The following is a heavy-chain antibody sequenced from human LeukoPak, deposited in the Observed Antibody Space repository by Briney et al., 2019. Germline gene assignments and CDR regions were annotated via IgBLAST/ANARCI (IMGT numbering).Heavy chain of an antibody. CDR3: ARKAYGDYDY. J-gene: IGHJ4*02. Sequence: SVKVSCKASGGTFSSYAISWVRQAPGQGLEWMGRIIPIFGTANYAQKFQGRVTITTDESTSTAYMELSSLRSEHTAVYYCARKAYGDYDYWGQGTLVTVSS. V-gene: IGHV1-69*05. CDR2: IIPIFGTA. D-gene: IGHD4-17*01. CDR1: GGTFSSYA.